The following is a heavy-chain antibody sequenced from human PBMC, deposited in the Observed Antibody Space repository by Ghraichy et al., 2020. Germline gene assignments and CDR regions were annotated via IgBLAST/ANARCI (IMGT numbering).Heavy chain of an antibody. CDR1: GGSINSRNW. V-gene: IGHV4-4*02. J-gene: IGHJ4*02. CDR3: ASLGYYRDYNCHGVN. CDR2: IYYSGTT. D-gene: IGHD2-15*01. Sequence: SETLSLTCAVSGGSINSRNWWSWVRQPPGKGPEWIGEIYYSGTTNYNPSLGSRVTISLDKSKNQFSLRLRSVTAADTAVYYCASLGYYRDYNCHGVNWGQGTLVTVSS.